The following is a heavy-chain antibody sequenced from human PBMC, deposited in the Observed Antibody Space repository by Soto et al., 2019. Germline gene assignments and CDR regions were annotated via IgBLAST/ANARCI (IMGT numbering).Heavy chain of an antibody. CDR2: IWFDGSNK. CDR1: GLTFSSYG. Sequence: QVQLVESGGRVVQPGMSLRLSCEASGLTFSSYGMHWVRQAPGKGLEWVAVIWFDGSNKYYADSVKGRFTISRDNSKNTMYLQMDSPRAEDTAVYYSARDHDLWSNMYYYYMDVWGKGTTVTVSS. D-gene: IGHD3-3*01. CDR3: ARDHDLWSNMYYYYMDV. J-gene: IGHJ6*03. V-gene: IGHV3-33*01.